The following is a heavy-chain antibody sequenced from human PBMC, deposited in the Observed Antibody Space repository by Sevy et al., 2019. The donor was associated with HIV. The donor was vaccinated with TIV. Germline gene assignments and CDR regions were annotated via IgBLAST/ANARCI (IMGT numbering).Heavy chain of an antibody. D-gene: IGHD3-10*01. CDR2: IYPRDSDT. Sequence: GESLKISCKGSGYSFANYWFGWVRQMPGKGLEWMGIIYPRDSDTRYSPSFQGQVTISAVKSITTAYLQWSSLKASDTAMYYCARQPAGGEDYFDYWGQGTLVTVSS. CDR3: ARQPAGGEDYFDY. CDR1: GYSFANYW. V-gene: IGHV5-51*01. J-gene: IGHJ4*02.